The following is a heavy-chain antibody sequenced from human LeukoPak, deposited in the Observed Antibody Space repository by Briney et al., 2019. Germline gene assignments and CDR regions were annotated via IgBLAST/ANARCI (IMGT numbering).Heavy chain of an antibody. Sequence: SSETLSLTCTVSGGSISSGGYYWSWIRQHPGKGLEWIGYIYYSGSTYYNPSLKSRVTISVDTSKNQFSLKLSSVTAADTAVYYCARRTRSINYYYYMDVWGKGTTVTVSS. J-gene: IGHJ6*03. CDR1: GGSISSGGYY. CDR3: ARRTRSINYYYYMDV. CDR2: IYYSGST. V-gene: IGHV4-31*03.